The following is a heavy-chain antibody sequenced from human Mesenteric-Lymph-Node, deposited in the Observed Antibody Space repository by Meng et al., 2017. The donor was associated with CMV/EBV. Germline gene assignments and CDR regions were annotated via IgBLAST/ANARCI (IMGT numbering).Heavy chain of an antibody. Sequence: GSLRLSCAVYGGSFSGYYWTWIRQPPGKGLEWIGHVYESGSTNYNPSLKSRVSISLGTPNNQFSLRLKSVTAADTAVYYCARGFDSQTGDRFDYWGPGTLVTVSS. J-gene: IGHJ4*02. CDR2: VYESGST. D-gene: IGHD7-27*01. V-gene: IGHV4-59*01. CDR1: GGSFSGYY. CDR3: ARGFDSQTGDRFDY.